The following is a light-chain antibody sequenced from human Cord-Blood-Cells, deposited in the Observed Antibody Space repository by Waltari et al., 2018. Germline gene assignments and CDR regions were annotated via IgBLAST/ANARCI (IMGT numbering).Light chain of an antibody. CDR2: SNK. CDR1: SSNIGSST. J-gene: IGLJ2*01. CDR3: AAWDDSLNGVV. V-gene: IGLV1-44*01. Sequence: QSVLPQPPSASGTPGQRVTIPCSGSSSNIGSSTVTWYQQLPGTAPKLLIYSNKQRPSGVPDRFSGSKSGTSASLAISGLQSEDEADYYCAAWDDSLNGVVFGGGTKLTVL.